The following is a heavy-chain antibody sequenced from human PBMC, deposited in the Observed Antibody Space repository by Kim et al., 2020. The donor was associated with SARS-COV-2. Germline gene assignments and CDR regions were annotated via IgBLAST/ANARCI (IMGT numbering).Heavy chain of an antibody. J-gene: IGHJ4*02. CDR1: GYSFTSYW. CDR3: AIPGRQQLVPAAGGLREGYFDY. CDR2: IDPSDSYT. D-gene: IGHD6-13*01. V-gene: IGHV5-10-1*01. Sequence: GESLKISCKGSGYSFTSYWISWVRQMPGKGLEWMGRIDPSDSYTNYSPSFQGHVTISADKSISTAYLQWSSLKASDTAMYYCAIPGRQQLVPAAGGLREGYFDYWGQGTLVTVSS.